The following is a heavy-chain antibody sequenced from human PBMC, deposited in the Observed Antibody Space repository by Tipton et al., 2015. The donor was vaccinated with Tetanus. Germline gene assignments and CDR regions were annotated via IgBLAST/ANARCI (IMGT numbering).Heavy chain of an antibody. Sequence: TLSLTCNVSGGSITKDYWSWIRQSPGKTLEWIGYISHSGSPNYNPSLKSRATVSVDTSKNQFSLDLTSVTAADTGVYYCAGSQWLDGFIFDYWARDPSSPSP. CDR3: AGSQWLDGFIFDY. V-gene: IGHV4-59*01. CDR2: ISHSGSP. CDR1: GGSITKDY. D-gene: IGHD6-19*01. J-gene: IGHJ4*02.